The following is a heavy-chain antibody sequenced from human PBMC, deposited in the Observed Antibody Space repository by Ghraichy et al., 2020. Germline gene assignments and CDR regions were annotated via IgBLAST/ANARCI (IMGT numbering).Heavy chain of an antibody. CDR2: ISGSGGST. CDR3: AKDSSYLMSGVFDY. J-gene: IGHJ4*02. CDR1: GFTFSSYA. V-gene: IGHV3-23*01. D-gene: IGHD1-26*01. Sequence: GESLNISCAASGFTFSSYAMSWVRQAPGKGLEWVSVISGSGGSTYYADSVKGRFTISRDNSKNTLYLQMNSLRAEDTAVYYCAKDSSYLMSGVFDYWGQGTLVTVSS.